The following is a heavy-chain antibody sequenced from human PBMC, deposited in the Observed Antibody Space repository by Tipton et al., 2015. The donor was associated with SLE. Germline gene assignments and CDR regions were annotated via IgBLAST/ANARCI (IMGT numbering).Heavy chain of an antibody. J-gene: IGHJ6*02. V-gene: IGHV3-30*03. CDR3: RVHIARRRVLDV. CDR1: GFTFSSYS. D-gene: IGHD6-6*01. CDR2: ISYDGSNK. Sequence: SLRLSCAASGFTFSSYSMNWVRQAPGKGLEWVAVISYDGSNKYYADSVKGRFTISRDNSKNTLYLQMNSLRAEDTAVYYCRVHIARRRVLDVWDQGTTVTVSS.